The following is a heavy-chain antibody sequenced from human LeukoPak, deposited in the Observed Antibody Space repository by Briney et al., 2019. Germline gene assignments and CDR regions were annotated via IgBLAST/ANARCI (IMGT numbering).Heavy chain of an antibody. V-gene: IGHV3-23*01. J-gene: IGHJ4*02. CDR2: ISEGGSST. CDR3: ARASSDTHFGVVR. CDR1: GFTFSSYA. Sequence: GGSLRLSCAASGFTFSSYAMSWVRQAQGKGLEWVSTISEGGSSTYYADSVKGQFTISRDNSKNTLSLQMLSLRAEDTAVYYCARASSDTHFGVVRWGQGTLVTVSS. D-gene: IGHD3-3*01.